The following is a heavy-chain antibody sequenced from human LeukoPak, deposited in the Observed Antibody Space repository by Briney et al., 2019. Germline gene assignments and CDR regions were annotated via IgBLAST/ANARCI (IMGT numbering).Heavy chain of an antibody. D-gene: IGHD3-10*01. CDR2: ISGSGGR. CDR1: GFTFSSYA. CDR3: AKGGSFSGSYYINWFDP. Sequence: GGSLGLSCAVSGFTFSSYAMSWVRQAPGKGLEWVSVISGSGGRYYADSVKGRFTISRDNSKNTLYLQMNSLRAEDTAVYYCAKGGSFSGSYYINWFDPWGQGTLVTVSS. J-gene: IGHJ5*02. V-gene: IGHV3-23*01.